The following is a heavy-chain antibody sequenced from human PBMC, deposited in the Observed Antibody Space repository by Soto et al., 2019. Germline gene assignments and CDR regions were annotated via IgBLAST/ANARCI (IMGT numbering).Heavy chain of an antibody. CDR2: IWHDGGNK. CDR1: GFTFSRYG. V-gene: IGHV3-33*01. D-gene: IGHD3-16*01. Sequence: QVQLVEAGGGVVQPGRALRLSCAASGFTFSRYGMHWVRQAPGKGLGWVAFIWHDGGNKFYAEPVKGRFTISRDISKNTGYLQKTSLSAEDTAMYDSARDGDVNTGFGKDYWGQGTLGSVSS. CDR3: ARDGDVNTGFGKDY. J-gene: IGHJ4*02.